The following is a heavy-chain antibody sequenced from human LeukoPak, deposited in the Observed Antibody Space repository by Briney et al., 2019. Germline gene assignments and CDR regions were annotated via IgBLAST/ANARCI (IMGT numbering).Heavy chain of an antibody. V-gene: IGHV4-30-4*02. CDR3: TRTYSSSSIDY. D-gene: IGHD6-6*01. Sequence: SETLSLTCTVSGGSISSGDYYWSWIRQPPGKGLGWIGYIYYSGSTYYNPSLKSRVTISVDTSKNQFSLKLSSVTAADTAVYYCTRTYSSSSIDYWGQGALVTVSS. CDR2: IYYSGST. J-gene: IGHJ4*02. CDR1: GGSISSGDYY.